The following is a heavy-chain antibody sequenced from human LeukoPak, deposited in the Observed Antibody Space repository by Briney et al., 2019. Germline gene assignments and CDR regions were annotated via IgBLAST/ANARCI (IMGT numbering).Heavy chain of an antibody. V-gene: IGHV3-23*01. CDR2: ISGGGGST. Sequence: GGSLRLSCAASGFTFSSYAMSWVRQAPGKGLEWVAAISGGGGSTYYADSVKGRFTISIDNSKNTLYLQMNSLSADDTAVFYCARHDRGSGSPYYFDYWGQGTLVTVSP. D-gene: IGHD3-10*01. CDR3: ARHDRGSGSPYYFDY. CDR1: GFTFSSYA. J-gene: IGHJ4*02.